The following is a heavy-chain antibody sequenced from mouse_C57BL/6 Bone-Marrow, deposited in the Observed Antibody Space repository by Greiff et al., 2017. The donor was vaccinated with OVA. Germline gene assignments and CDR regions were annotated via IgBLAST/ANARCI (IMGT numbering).Heavy chain of an antibody. V-gene: IGHV1-18*01. Sequence: EVQLQQSGPELVKPGASVKIPCTASGYTFTDYYMDWVQQSHGKSLEWIGDINPNNGGTTYNQKFKGKATLTVAKSSSTAYMELRSLTSEDTAVYYCVRFELKLRRRDYYAMDYWGQGTSVTVSS. D-gene: IGHD3-2*02. CDR1: GYTFTDYY. CDR3: VRFELKLRRRDYYAMDY. J-gene: IGHJ4*01. CDR2: INPNNGGT.